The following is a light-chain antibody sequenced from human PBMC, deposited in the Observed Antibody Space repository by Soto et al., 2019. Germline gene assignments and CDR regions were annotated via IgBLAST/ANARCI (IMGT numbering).Light chain of an antibody. V-gene: IGKV1-39*01. CDR2: AAS. J-gene: IGKJ4*01. CDR1: QSIRTY. Sequence: DIQMTQSPSSLSASVGDRVTITCRASQSIRTYLNWYQQKPGKAPKLLISAASSLQSGVPSRFSGSGSGTYFPLTINSLQPEDFATYYCHQSYTPPFTFGGGTMVEIK. CDR3: HQSYTPPFT.